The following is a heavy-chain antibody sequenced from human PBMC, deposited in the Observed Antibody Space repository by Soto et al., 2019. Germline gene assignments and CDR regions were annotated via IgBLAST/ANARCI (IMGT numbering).Heavy chain of an antibody. CDR1: GGSTSSGGYA. D-gene: IGHD2-21*02. V-gene: IGHV4-30-2*01. J-gene: IGHJ4*02. Sequence: SETLSLTCAVSGGSTSSGGYAWAWIRQPPGKGLEWVGYIYQSGSTYYNPSLKGRVTIAAYRSKNQFSLNLASVTAADTAVYYCARSYSGGDAYFDYLGEGTLVTVSS. CDR3: ARSYSGGDAYFDY. CDR2: IYQSGST.